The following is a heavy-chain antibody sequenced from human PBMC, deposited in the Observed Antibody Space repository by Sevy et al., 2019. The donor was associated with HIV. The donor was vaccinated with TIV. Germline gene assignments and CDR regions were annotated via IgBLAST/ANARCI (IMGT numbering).Heavy chain of an antibody. J-gene: IGHJ4*02. CDR3: ARGGGCHGTNYYYPDR. D-gene: IGHD1-26*01. CDR1: GFTFSTHI. V-gene: IGHV3-21*01. CDR2: ISARST. Sequence: GGSLRLSCAASGFTFSTHIMNWIRQAPGKGLQWVSSISARSTDYADSVKGRFTISRDDAKSSLYLQMNSLTVEDTAVYFCARGGGCHGTNYYYPDRWGQGTLVTVSS.